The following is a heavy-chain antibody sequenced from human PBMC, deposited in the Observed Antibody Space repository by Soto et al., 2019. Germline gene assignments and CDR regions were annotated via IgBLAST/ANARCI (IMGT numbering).Heavy chain of an antibody. J-gene: IGHJ5*02. Sequence: SETLSLTCTVSGGSISSSSYYWGWIRQPPGKGLEWIGSIYYSGSTYYNPSLKSRVTISVDTSKNQFSLKLSSVTAADTAVYYCARHLPDIVVSNWFDPWGQGTLVTVSS. V-gene: IGHV4-39*01. CDR1: GGSISSSSYY. CDR3: ARHLPDIVVSNWFDP. D-gene: IGHD2-21*01. CDR2: IYYSGST.